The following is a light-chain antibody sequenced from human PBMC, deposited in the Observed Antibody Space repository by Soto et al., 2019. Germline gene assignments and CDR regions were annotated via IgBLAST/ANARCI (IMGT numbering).Light chain of an antibody. J-gene: IGLJ1*01. V-gene: IGLV3-1*01. CDR1: KLGYKY. CDR3: QTWDSSSGWV. CDR2: EDA. Sequence: SYELTQPPSVSVSPGQTATMSCSGDKLGYKYACWYQQKPGQSPVLVIYEDAKRPSGIPERFSGSNSGNTATLTISGTQTMDEADYYCQTWDSSSGWVFGTGTKVTVL.